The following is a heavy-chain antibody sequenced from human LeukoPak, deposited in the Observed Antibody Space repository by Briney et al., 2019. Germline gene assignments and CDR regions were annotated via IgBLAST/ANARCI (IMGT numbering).Heavy chain of an antibody. CDR3: ARVGSSWVTIDY. CDR2: IYSGGST. J-gene: IGHJ4*02. Sequence: GGSLRLSCAASGFTVSSNYMSWVRQAPGKGLEWVSVIYSGGSTYYADSVKGRFTISRDNAKNSLYLQMNSLRVEDTAVYYCARVGSSWVTIDYWGQGTLVTVSS. D-gene: IGHD6-13*01. V-gene: IGHV3-53*01. CDR1: GFTVSSNY.